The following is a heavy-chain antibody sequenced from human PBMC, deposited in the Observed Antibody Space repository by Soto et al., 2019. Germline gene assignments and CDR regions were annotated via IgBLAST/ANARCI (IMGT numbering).Heavy chain of an antibody. D-gene: IGHD2-8*01. Sequence: GGTLRLSCTTSGFTFGNYAMSWFRQTPGKGLEWVGFVRTYAYGETTEYAASVKGRFTVGRDNSRSTAYLHMSSLKTEDTGVYFCSRDCPCGLGYCTNGACFPNDFWGQGTLVTVSS. CDR1: GFTFGNYA. V-gene: IGHV3-49*03. CDR3: SRDCPCGLGYCTNGACFPNDF. CDR2: VRTYAYGETT. J-gene: IGHJ4*02.